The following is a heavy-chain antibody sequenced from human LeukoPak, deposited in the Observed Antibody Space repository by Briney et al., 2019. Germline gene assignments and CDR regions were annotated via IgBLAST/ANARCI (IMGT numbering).Heavy chain of an antibody. CDR2: ISYDGSNK. D-gene: IGHD3-10*01. Sequence: GGSLRLSCAASGFTFSSYAMPWVRQAPGKGLEWVAVISYDGSNKYYADSVKGRFTISRDNSKNTLYLQMNSLRAEDTAVYYCARDGSGLFYYFDYWGQGTLVTVSS. CDR1: GFTFSSYA. J-gene: IGHJ4*02. V-gene: IGHV3-30-3*01. CDR3: ARDGSGLFYYFDY.